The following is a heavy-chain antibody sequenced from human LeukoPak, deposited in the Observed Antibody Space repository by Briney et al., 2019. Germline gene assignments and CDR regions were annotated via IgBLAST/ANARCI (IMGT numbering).Heavy chain of an antibody. CDR3: ARGVYRSGWHQFDY. V-gene: IGHV4-34*01. CDR1: GDSISGYH. D-gene: IGHD6-19*01. Sequence: SETLSLTCGVYGDSISGYHWTYIRQPPGKGLEWIGEINHSGSTNYNPSLKSRVTISVDTSKNQFSLKLSSVIAPDTAVYYCARGVYRSGWHQFDYWGQGTLVTVSS. CDR2: INHSGST. J-gene: IGHJ4*02.